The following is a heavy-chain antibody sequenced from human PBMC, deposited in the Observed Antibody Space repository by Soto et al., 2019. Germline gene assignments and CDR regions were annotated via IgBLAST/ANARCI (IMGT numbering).Heavy chain of an antibody. CDR3: ARGDGDYGRRLDP. CDR1: GFPVSTNY. CDR2: IYDGGST. Sequence: QLVESGGGLVQPGGSLRLSCAASGFPVSTNYVSWVRQAPGKGLEWVSIIYDGGSTYYADSVKGRFTISRDNFKNMLYLQRTSLRAEDTAVYYCARGDGDYGRRLDPWGQGTQVTVSS. J-gene: IGHJ5*02. D-gene: IGHD4-17*01. V-gene: IGHV3-66*01.